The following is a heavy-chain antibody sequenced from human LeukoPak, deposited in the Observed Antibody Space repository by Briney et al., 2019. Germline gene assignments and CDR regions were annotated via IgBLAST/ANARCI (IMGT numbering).Heavy chain of an antibody. J-gene: IGHJ4*02. Sequence: GASVKVSCKASGYTFTGYYMHWVRQAPGQGLEWMGWINPNSGGTNYAQKFQGRVTMTRDTSISTAYMELSRLRSDDTAAYYCARLGSYYYDSSGYDYYFDYWGQGTLVTVSS. D-gene: IGHD3-22*01. V-gene: IGHV1-2*02. CDR2: INPNSGGT. CDR1: GYTFTGYY. CDR3: ARLGSYYYDSSGYDYYFDY.